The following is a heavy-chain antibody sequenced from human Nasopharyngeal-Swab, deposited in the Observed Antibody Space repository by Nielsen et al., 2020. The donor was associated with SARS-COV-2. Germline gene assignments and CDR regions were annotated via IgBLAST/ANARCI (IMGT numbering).Heavy chain of an antibody. J-gene: IGHJ4*02. CDR2: IDTNTGNP. V-gene: IGHV7-4-1*02. D-gene: IGHD5-18*01. CDR3: ATGLLGYTYAFGN. Sequence: WVRQAPGQGLEWMGWIDTNTGNPTYAQGFTGRFVFSLDTSVSTAYLQISSLKAEDTAMYYCATGLLGYTYAFGNWGQGTLGTVSS.